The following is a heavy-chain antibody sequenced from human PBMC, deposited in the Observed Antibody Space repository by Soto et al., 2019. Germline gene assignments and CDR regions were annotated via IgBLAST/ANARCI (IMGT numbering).Heavy chain of an antibody. V-gene: IGHV1-2*04. CDR1: GYTFTGYY. J-gene: IGHJ4*02. Sequence: GASVKVSCKASGYTFTGYYMHWVRQAPGQGLEWMGWINPNSGGTNYAQKFQGWVTMTRDTSISTAYMEPSRLRSDDTAVYYCARGGITFGGVIVIGRRSPDYWGQGTLVTVSS. CDR2: INPNSGGT. CDR3: ARGGITFGGVIVIGRRSPDY. D-gene: IGHD3-16*02.